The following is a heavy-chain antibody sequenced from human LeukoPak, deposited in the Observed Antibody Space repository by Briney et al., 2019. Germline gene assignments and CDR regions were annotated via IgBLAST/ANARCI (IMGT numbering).Heavy chain of an antibody. CDR3: ARLMTTLTTRGNPNRWFAP. J-gene: IGHJ5*02. V-gene: IGHV5-51*01. D-gene: IGHD4-11*01. Sequence: GEALKISCKGGGYSFTEAWSGWARDMGGGGLGWGGIIYPGGSDTEYSPSFKRQLTTSAAKPSSHDHLHWRSLNASDTAMHYCARLMTTLTTRGNPNRWFAPWGQGTLVTVS. CDR1: GYSFTEAW. CDR2: IYPGGSDT.